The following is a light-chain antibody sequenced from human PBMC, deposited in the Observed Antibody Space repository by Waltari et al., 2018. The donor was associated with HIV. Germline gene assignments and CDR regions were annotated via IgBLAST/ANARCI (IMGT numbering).Light chain of an antibody. Sequence: SYDLTQPHSVSVSPVQTARIDCSGDELPKHYSYWYQQKPSQAPVLLIYKDNERPSGIPERFSGSSSGTTVTLTITGVQADDEADYWCQSADNSGAWVFGGGTKLTVL. J-gene: IGLJ3*02. V-gene: IGLV3-25*03. CDR2: KDN. CDR1: ELPKHY. CDR3: QSADNSGAWV.